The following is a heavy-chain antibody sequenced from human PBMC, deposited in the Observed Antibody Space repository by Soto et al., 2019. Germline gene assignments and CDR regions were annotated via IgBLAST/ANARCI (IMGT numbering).Heavy chain of an antibody. CDR3: ARHRYSGYDFDY. D-gene: IGHD5-12*01. V-gene: IGHV4-34*01. CDR1: GGSFSGYY. Sequence: SETLSLTCAVYGGSFSGYYWSWIRQPPGKGLEWIGEINHSGSTNYNPSLKSRVTISVDTSKNQFSLKLSSVTAADTAVYYCARHRYSGYDFDYWGQGTLVTVS. CDR2: INHSGST. J-gene: IGHJ4*02.